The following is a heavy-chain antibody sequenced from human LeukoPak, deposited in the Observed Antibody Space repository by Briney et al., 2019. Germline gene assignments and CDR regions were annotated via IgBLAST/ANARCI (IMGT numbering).Heavy chain of an antibody. Sequence: SETLSLTCTVSGGSISSYYWSWTRQPPGKGLEWIGYIYYSGSTNYNPSLKSRVTISVDTSKNQFSLKLSSVTAADTAVYYCARTVLLSSLNWFDPWGQGTLVTVSS. J-gene: IGHJ5*02. D-gene: IGHD3-10*01. CDR2: IYYSGST. V-gene: IGHV4-59*01. CDR3: ARTVLLSSLNWFDP. CDR1: GGSISSYY.